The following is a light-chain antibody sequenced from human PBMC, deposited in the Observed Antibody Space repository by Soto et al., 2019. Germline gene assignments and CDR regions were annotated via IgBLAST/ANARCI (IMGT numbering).Light chain of an antibody. J-gene: IGKJ5*01. V-gene: IGKV3D-15*01. Sequence: EIVMTQSPATLSVSPGDGATLSCRASQSVDSNLAWHQQKPGQTPRLLIYGASTRPTGIPARFSGSGSGTDFTLTISRLEPEDFAVYYCQLYGISPHFGQGTRLEIK. CDR1: QSVDSN. CDR2: GAS. CDR3: QLYGISPH.